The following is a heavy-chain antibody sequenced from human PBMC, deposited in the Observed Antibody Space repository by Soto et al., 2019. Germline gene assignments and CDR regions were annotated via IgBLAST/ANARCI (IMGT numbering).Heavy chain of an antibody. CDR2: IYYSGST. CDR1: GGSISSYY. CDR3: ARGGGYSGWFDY. J-gene: IGHJ4*02. D-gene: IGHD6-19*01. Sequence: SETLSLTCTVSGGSISSYYWRWIRQPSGKGLEWIGYIYYSGSTNYNPSLKSRVTISVDTSKNQFSLKLSSVTAADTAVYYCARGGGYSGWFDYWGQGTLVTVS. V-gene: IGHV4-59*01.